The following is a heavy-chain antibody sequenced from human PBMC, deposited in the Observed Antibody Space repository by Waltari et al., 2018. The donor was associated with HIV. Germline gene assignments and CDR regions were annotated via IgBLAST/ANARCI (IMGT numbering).Heavy chain of an antibody. CDR3: SREGYGGNPANNFDF. Sequence: QVHLQQSGAGLLKPSETLSLTCTFSGGSFSGYYWSWIRQPPGQGLEGIGEVNHSGNINYNPSLKSRLIISVDTSKRQFSLRLKSVTAADTAVYYCSREGYGGNPANNFDFWGQGTLVSVSS. J-gene: IGHJ4*02. CDR2: VNHSGNI. D-gene: IGHD2-15*01. V-gene: IGHV4-34*01. CDR1: GGSFSGYY.